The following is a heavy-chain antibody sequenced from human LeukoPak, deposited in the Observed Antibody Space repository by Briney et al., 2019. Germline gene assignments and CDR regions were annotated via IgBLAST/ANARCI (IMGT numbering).Heavy chain of an antibody. J-gene: IGHJ4*02. CDR1: GFTFSNAW. Sequence: GGSLRLSCAASGFTFSNAWMSRVRQAPGKGLEWVGRIKSKTDGGTTDYAAPVKGRFTISRDDSKNTLYLQMNSLKTEDTAVYYCTNSVADYYGSGSLHDYWGQGTLVTVSS. CDR2: IKSKTDGGTT. V-gene: IGHV3-15*01. CDR3: TNSVADYYGSGSLHDY. D-gene: IGHD3-10*01.